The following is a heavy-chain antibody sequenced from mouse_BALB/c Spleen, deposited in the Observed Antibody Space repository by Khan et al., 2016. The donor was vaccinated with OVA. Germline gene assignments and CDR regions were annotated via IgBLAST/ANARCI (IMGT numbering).Heavy chain of an antibody. CDR3: ARGRAY. CDR1: GYSITSDYA. Sequence: EVKLEESGPGLVKPSQSLSLTCTVTGYSITSDYAWNWIRQFPGNKLEWMGYISYSGSTSYTPSLKSRLSITRDTSTNQFFLQLNSVSTEVTATYYCARGRAYWGQGTLVTVSA. CDR2: ISYSGST. D-gene: IGHD3-3*01. J-gene: IGHJ3*01. V-gene: IGHV3-2*02.